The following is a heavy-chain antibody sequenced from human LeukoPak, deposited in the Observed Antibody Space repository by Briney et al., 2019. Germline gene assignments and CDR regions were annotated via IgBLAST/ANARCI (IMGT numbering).Heavy chain of an antibody. D-gene: IGHD3-10*01. Sequence: GGSLRLSCVVSGFTSSSYGMHWVRQAPGKGLEWVAVIWYDGSNKYYADSVKGRFTISRDNSKNTLYLQMNSLRVEDTAVYYCATWRGSGSYGGYFDYWGQGTLVTVSS. CDR2: IWYDGSNK. CDR1: GFTSSSYG. V-gene: IGHV3-33*01. J-gene: IGHJ4*02. CDR3: ATWRGSGSYGGYFDY.